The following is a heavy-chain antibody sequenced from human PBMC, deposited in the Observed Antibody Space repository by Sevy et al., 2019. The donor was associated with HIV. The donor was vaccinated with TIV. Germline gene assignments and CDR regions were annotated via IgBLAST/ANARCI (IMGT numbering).Heavy chain of an antibody. Sequence: GGSLRLSCAASGFTFSSYSMNWVRQAPGKGLEWVSYISSSSSTIYYADSVKGRFTISRDNAKNSLYLQMNSLRAEDTAVYYCARGRTWELLSPNTHHDYWGQGTLVTVSS. D-gene: IGHD1-26*01. CDR3: ARGRTWELLSPNTHHDY. CDR1: GFTFSSYS. J-gene: IGHJ4*02. V-gene: IGHV3-48*01. CDR2: ISSSSSTI.